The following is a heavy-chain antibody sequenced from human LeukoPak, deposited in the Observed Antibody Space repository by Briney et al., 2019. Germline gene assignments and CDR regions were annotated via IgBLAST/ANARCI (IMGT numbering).Heavy chain of an antibody. V-gene: IGHV4-61*08. CDR1: GGSISSGGYY. CDR3: ARNSGWPRVWFDP. D-gene: IGHD6-19*01. CDR2: IYYSGST. J-gene: IGHJ5*02. Sequence: PSETLSLTCTVSGGSISSGGYYWSWIRQHPGKGLEWIGYIYYSGSTYYNPSLKTRVTISVDTSKNQFSLRLSSVTAADAAVYYCARNSGWPRVWFDPWGQGTLVTVSS.